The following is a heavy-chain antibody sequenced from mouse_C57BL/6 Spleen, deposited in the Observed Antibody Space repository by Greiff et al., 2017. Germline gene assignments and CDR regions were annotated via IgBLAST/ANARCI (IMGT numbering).Heavy chain of an antibody. CDR3: ARGFHYCGSSYRNYAMDY. CDR1: GYTFTSYG. CDR2: IDPNSGVT. D-gene: IGHD1-1*01. J-gene: IGHJ4*01. Sequence: VQLQQPGAELVKPGASVKLSCKASGYTFTSYGMHWVKQRPGRGLEWIGRIDPNSGVTKYNEKFKSKATMTVDKPSSTAYMTLSSLTSEDSAVYYSARGFHYCGSSYRNYAMDYWGQGTSVTVSS. V-gene: IGHV1-72*01.